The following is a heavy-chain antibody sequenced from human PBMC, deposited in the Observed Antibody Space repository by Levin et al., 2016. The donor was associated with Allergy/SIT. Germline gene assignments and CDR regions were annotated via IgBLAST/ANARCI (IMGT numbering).Heavy chain of an antibody. D-gene: IGHD3-10*01. Sequence: KVSCKGSGYSFTSYWISWVRQMPGKGLEWMGTIDPSDSYTNYSPSFQGHVTISADKSISTAFLQWSRLKASDTAMYYCVGGTMVREPEASDIWGQGTMITVSS. V-gene: IGHV5-10-1*01. CDR2: IDPSDSYT. CDR3: VGGTMVREPEASDI. J-gene: IGHJ3*02. CDR1: GYSFTSYW.